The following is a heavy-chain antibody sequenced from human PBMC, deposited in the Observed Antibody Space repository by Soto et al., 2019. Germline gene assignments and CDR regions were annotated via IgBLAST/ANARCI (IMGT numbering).Heavy chain of an antibody. J-gene: IGHJ4*02. CDR3: ATVPPLFYYGSGSYFD. Sequence: ASVKVSCKVSGYTLTELSMHWVRQAPGKGLEWMGGFDPEDGETIYAQKFQGRVTMTEDTSTDTAYMELSSLRSEDTAVYYCATVPPLFYYGSGSYFDWGQGTLVPVSS. V-gene: IGHV1-24*01. CDR1: GYTLTELS. D-gene: IGHD3-10*01. CDR2: FDPEDGET.